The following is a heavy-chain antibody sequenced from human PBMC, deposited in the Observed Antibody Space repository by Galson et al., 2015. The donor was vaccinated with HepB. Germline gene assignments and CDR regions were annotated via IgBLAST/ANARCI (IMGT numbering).Heavy chain of an antibody. Sequence: ETLSLTCTVSGGSISSYYWSWIRQPPGKGLEWIGYIYYSGSTNYNPSLKSRVTISVDTSKNQFSLKLSSVTAAGTAVYYCARRSGYSYGYAWFDPWGRGTLVTVSS. CDR3: ARRSGYSYGYAWFDP. V-gene: IGHV4-59*08. CDR1: GGSISSYY. CDR2: IYYSGST. J-gene: IGHJ5*02. D-gene: IGHD5-18*01.